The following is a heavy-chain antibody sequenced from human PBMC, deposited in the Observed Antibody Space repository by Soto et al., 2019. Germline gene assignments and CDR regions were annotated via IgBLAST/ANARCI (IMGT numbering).Heavy chain of an antibody. CDR1: GFTFTNSA. CDR3: AAGISITGTLDY. D-gene: IGHD1-7*01. Sequence: GASVKVSCKASGFTFTNSAVQWVRQARGQRLEWIGWIVVGSGNTNYAQKFQERVTITRDMSTSTAYMELSSLRSEDTAVYYCAAGISITGTLDYWGQGTLVTLSS. J-gene: IGHJ4*02. V-gene: IGHV1-58*01. CDR2: IVVGSGNT.